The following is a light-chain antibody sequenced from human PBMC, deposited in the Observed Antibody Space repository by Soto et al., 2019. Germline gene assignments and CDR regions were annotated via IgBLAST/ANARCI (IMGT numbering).Light chain of an antibody. J-gene: IGKJ1*01. Sequence: DIQMTQSPSSLSASVGDRVTITCQASQDISNYLNWYQQKPGKAPKLLIYDASNLETGVPSRFSGSESRTDFTFTISSLQPEDIATYYCQQYDNLPRTFGQGTKVEIK. CDR2: DAS. V-gene: IGKV1-33*01. CDR1: QDISNY. CDR3: QQYDNLPRT.